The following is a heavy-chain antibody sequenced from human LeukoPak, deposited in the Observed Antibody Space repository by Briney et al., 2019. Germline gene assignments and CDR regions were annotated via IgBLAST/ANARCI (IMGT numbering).Heavy chain of an antibody. CDR1: GYTFTGYY. Sequence: GASVKVSCKASGYTFTGYYMHWVRQAPGQGLEWMGWINPNSGGTNYAQKFQGRVTMTRDTSISTAYMELSRLRSDDTAVYYCARQDSSGWYGGVGLDYWGQGTLVTVSS. V-gene: IGHV1-2*02. J-gene: IGHJ4*02. CDR2: INPNSGGT. CDR3: ARQDSSGWYGGVGLDY. D-gene: IGHD6-19*01.